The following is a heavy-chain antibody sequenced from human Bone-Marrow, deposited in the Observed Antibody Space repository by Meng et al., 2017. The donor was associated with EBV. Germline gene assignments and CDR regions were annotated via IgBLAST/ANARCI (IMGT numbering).Heavy chain of an antibody. CDR3: ATQRRDTDWFDP. CDR1: GGSFSGYY. D-gene: IGHD6-25*01. CDR2: INHSGST. V-gene: IGHV4-34*01. J-gene: IGHJ5*02. Sequence: VQPQQWGAGLLKPSEPLSLTCAVYGGSFSGYYWTWIRQPPGKGLEWIGEINHSGSTNYNPSLKSRVTISVDTSKNQFSLKLSSVTAADTAVYYCATQRRDTDWFDPWGQGTLVTVSS.